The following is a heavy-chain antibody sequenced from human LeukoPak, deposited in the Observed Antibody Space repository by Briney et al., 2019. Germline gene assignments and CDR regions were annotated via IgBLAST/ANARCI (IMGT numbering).Heavy chain of an antibody. CDR1: GFTFSSYS. D-gene: IGHD3-9*01. Sequence: PGGSLRLSCAASGFTFSSYSMNWVRQAPGKGWEGGSYISRSSSTMYYADSVKGRFTLSRDNGKNPLYLQMNSLRAEDTAVYYCATGGGYDILTGYYMALDYWGQGTLVTVSS. J-gene: IGHJ4*02. CDR2: ISRSSSTM. V-gene: IGHV3-48*04. CDR3: ATGGGYDILTGYYMALDY.